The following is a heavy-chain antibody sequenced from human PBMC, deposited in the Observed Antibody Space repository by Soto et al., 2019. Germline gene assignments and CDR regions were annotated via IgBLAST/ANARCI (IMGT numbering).Heavy chain of an antibody. CDR3: ASERHYYGSGSPRLDH. Sequence: QLQLQESGPGLVKPSETLSLTSTVSGDSISSSSYYWGWIRQPPGKGLEWIGSIYYSGSTYYNPSLKSRVTISVDTSKNQFSLKLSSVTAADTTVYYCASERHYYGSGSPRLDHWGQGTLVTVSS. D-gene: IGHD3-10*01. CDR2: IYYSGST. CDR1: GDSISSSSYY. J-gene: IGHJ4*02. V-gene: IGHV4-39*01.